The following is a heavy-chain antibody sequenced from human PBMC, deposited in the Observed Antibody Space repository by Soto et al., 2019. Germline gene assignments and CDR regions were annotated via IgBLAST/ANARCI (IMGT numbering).Heavy chain of an antibody. D-gene: IGHD6-13*01. CDR3: AKDGARYSSRWNYYGMDV. CDR1: GFIFENFG. CDR2: ISGSGFKK. J-gene: IGHJ6*02. V-gene: IGHV3-23*01. Sequence: GGSLRLSCAASGFIFENFGMRWVRQAPGKGLEWISSISGSGFKKYYADAVKGRFTISRDNSKSTVYLELNNPSAEDTAVYSCAKDGARYSSRWNYYGMDVCSPGTTVTFSS.